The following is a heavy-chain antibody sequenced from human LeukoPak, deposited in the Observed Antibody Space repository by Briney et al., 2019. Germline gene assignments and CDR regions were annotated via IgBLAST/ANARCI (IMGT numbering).Heavy chain of an antibody. Sequence: ASVKVSCKASGYTFTSYYMHWVRQAPGQGLEWMGIINTSGGSTSYAQKFQGRVTMTRDTSTSTVYMELSSLRSEDTAVYYCGTWSVTTTDYWGQGTLVTVSS. CDR3: GTWSVTTTDY. D-gene: IGHD4-17*01. CDR2: INTSGGST. V-gene: IGHV1-46*01. CDR1: GYTFTSYY. J-gene: IGHJ4*02.